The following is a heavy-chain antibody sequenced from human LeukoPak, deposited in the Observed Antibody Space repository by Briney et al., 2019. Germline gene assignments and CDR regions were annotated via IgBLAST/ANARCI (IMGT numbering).Heavy chain of an antibody. V-gene: IGHV4-59*08. Sequence: SETLSLTCTVSGGSISSYYWSWIPQPPGKGLEWIGYIYYSGSTNYNPSLKSRVTMSVDTSKNQFSLKLSSVTAQDTAVYYCARHGYSSGWTFDYWGQGTLVTVSS. J-gene: IGHJ4*02. CDR3: ARHGYSSGWTFDY. CDR2: IYYSGST. D-gene: IGHD6-19*01. CDR1: GGSISSYY.